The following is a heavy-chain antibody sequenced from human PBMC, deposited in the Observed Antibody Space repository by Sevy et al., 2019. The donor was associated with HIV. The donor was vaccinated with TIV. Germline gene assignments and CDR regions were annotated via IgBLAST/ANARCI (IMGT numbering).Heavy chain of an antibody. D-gene: IGHD6-6*01. CDR2: IKQDGSET. Sequence: GGSLRLSCAASGFDFNHHWMSWVRQAPQKGLEWVANIKQDGSETYYVDSLEGRFTISRDNAKNSLSLQINDLRAEDTAVYYCARGVRTYDAFDLWGQGTMVTVSS. V-gene: IGHV3-7*01. CDR1: GFDFNHHW. J-gene: IGHJ3*01. CDR3: ARGVRTYDAFDL.